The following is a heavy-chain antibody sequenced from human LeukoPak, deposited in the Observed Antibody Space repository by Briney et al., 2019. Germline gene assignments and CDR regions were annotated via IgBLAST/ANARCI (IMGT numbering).Heavy chain of an antibody. D-gene: IGHD2-15*01. J-gene: IGHJ4*02. CDR2: ISGSAIST. V-gene: IGHV3-23*01. CDR1: GFTFSSYA. CDR3: AKDQLNRFCSGGSCSITHDY. Sequence: PGGSLRLSCAASGFTFSSYAMSWVRQAPGKGLEWVSAISGSAISTYYADSVKGRFTISGDNSRNTLYLQMNSLRAEDTAVYYCAKDQLNRFCSGGSCSITHDYWGQGTLVTVSS.